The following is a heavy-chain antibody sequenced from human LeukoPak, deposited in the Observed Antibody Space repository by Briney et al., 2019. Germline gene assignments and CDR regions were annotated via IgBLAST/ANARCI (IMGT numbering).Heavy chain of an antibody. J-gene: IGHJ4*02. V-gene: IGHV4-59*01. CDR2: IYYSGST. CDR1: GGSISSYY. CDR3: ARDDKGAPLDY. Sequence: PSGTLSLTCTVSGGSISSYYWSWIRQPPGKGLEWIGYIYYSGSTNYNPSLKSRVTISVDTSKNQFSLKLSSVTAADTAVYYCARDDKGAPLDYWGQGTLVTVSS. D-gene: IGHD1-26*01.